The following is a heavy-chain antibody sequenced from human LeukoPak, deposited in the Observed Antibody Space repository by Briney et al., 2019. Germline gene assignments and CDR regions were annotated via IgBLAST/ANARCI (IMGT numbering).Heavy chain of an antibody. D-gene: IGHD3-22*01. CDR2: TRYDGNNK. J-gene: IGHJ4*02. CDR1: GFTFRSYG. Sequence: HAGGSLRLSCAVSGFTFRSYGMHWVRQAPGKGLEWVAFTRYDGNNKYYADSVKGRFTISRDNSKNTVYLQMNSLRAEDTAVYYCAKDPTHFRVWDDYDNTRLNYWGQGTLVTVSS. CDR3: AKDPTHFRVWDDYDNTRLNY. V-gene: IGHV3-30*02.